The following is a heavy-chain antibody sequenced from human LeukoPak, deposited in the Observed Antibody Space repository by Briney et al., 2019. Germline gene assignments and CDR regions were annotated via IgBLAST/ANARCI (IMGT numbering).Heavy chain of an antibody. Sequence: ASVKVSCKASGYTFTGYYMHWVRQAPGQGLEWMGWINPNSGGTNYAQKFQGRVTMTRDTSISTAYMELSRLRSDDTAVYYCARDSYGDYNWFDPWGQGTLVTVSS. D-gene: IGHD4-17*01. CDR2: INPNSGGT. CDR3: ARDSYGDYNWFDP. J-gene: IGHJ5*02. CDR1: GYTFTGYY. V-gene: IGHV1-2*02.